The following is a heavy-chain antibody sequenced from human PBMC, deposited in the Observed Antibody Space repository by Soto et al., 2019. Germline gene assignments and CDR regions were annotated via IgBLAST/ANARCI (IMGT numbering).Heavy chain of an antibody. CDR3: ARDNPPAAVGDYYYYGMDV. CDR1: GFTVSSNY. CDR2: IYSGGST. V-gene: IGHV3-53*02. D-gene: IGHD6-13*01. Sequence: EVQLVETGGGLIQPGGSLRLSCAASGFTVSSNYMSWVRQAPGKGLEWVSVIYSGGSTYYADSVKGRFTIPRDNSKNTLYLHMNSLRAEDTAVYYCARDNPPAAVGDYYYYGMDVWGQGTTVTVSS. J-gene: IGHJ6*02.